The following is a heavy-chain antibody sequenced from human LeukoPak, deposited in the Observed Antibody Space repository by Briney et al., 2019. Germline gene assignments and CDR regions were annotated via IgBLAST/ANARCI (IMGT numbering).Heavy chain of an antibody. V-gene: IGHV3-21*01. CDR2: ISGSSSYI. J-gene: IGHJ6*03. CDR3: ARHGAYYDSSGYYYVRSRIGYMDV. D-gene: IGHD3-22*01. Sequence: GGSLRLSCAASGFTFSSYSMNWVRQAPGKGLEWVSSISGSSSYIYYADSVKGRLTISRDNAKKSLYLQMNSLRAEDTAVYYCARHGAYYDSSGYYYVRSRIGYMDVWGKGTTVTISS. CDR1: GFTFSSYS.